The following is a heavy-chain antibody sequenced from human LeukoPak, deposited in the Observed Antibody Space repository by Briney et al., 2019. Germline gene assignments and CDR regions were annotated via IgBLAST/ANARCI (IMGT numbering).Heavy chain of an antibody. V-gene: IGHV3-23*01. Sequence: GGSLRLSCAASGFTFSSYAISWVRQAPGKGLEWVSAISGSGGSTYYADSVKGRFTISRDNSKNTLYLQMNSLRAEDTAVYYCAKDRGTAMVKYYYGMDVWGKGTTVTVSS. J-gene: IGHJ6*04. D-gene: IGHD5-18*01. CDR3: AKDRGTAMVKYYYGMDV. CDR1: GFTFSSYA. CDR2: ISGSGGST.